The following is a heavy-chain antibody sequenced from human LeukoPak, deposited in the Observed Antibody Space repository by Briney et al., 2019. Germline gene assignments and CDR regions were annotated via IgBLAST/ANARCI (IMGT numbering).Heavy chain of an antibody. V-gene: IGHV4-59*01. CDR2: IYYSGST. CDR3: ARERGDGYNRVDAFDI. Sequence: SETLSLTSTVSGGSISSYYWSWIRQPPGKGLEWIGHIYYSGSTNYNPSLKSRVTISVDTSKNQFSLKLSSVTAADTAVYYCARERGDGYNRVDAFDIWGQGTMVTVSS. D-gene: IGHD5-24*01. J-gene: IGHJ3*02. CDR1: GGSISSYY.